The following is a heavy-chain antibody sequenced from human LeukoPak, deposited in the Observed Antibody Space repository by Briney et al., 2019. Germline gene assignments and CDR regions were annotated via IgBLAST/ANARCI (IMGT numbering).Heavy chain of an antibody. CDR2: IYYSGST. D-gene: IGHD6-19*01. V-gene: IGHV4-59*01. CDR1: GGSFSGYY. J-gene: IGHJ4*02. Sequence: SETLSLTCAVYGGSFSGYYWSWIRQPPGKGLEWIGYIYYSGSTNYNPSLKSRVTISVDTSKNQLSLKLSSVTAADTAVYYCARDAYSSGWYHYDYWGQGALVTVSS. CDR3: ARDAYSSGWYHYDY.